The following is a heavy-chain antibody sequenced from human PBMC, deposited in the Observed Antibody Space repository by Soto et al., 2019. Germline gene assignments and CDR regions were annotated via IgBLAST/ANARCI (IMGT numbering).Heavy chain of an antibody. J-gene: IGHJ6*02. CDR1: GYTFTSYG. CDR3: ARDTNDISLIVVVDYGMDV. V-gene: IGHV1-18*04. D-gene: IGHD3-22*01. Sequence: QVQLVQSGAEVKKPGASMKVSCKASGYTFTSYGISWVRQAPGQGLEWMGWISAYNGNTYYAQKVQGRVTMTTDTSTSTAYMELRRLRSDDTAVYYCARDTNDISLIVVVDYGMDVWGQGTTVTVSS. CDR2: ISAYNGNT.